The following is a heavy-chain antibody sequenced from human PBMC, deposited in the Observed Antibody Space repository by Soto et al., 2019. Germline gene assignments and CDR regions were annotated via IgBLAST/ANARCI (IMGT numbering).Heavy chain of an antibody. V-gene: IGHV4-39*01. J-gene: IGHJ4*02. CDR1: GASVSRSSYY. CDR3: ARRSSNWYFDY. D-gene: IGHD6-13*01. CDR2: IYYTGST. Sequence: TSETLSLTCTVSGASVSRSSYYWDWIRQPPGKGLEWIGSIYYTGSTYYNPSLKSRITISVDTSKNQFSLKLNSATAADTAVHYCARRSSNWYFDYWGQGTLVTVSS.